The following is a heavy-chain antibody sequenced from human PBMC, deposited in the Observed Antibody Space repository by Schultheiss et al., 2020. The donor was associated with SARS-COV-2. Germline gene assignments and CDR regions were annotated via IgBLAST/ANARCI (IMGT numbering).Heavy chain of an antibody. V-gene: IGHV2-70*01. D-gene: IGHD3-3*01. J-gene: IGHJ4*02. CDR2: IDWDDDK. Sequence: SGPTLVKPTQTLTLTCTFSGFSLSTSGVGVGWIRQPPGKALEWLALIDWDDDKYYSTSLKTRLTISKDTSKNQVVLTMTNMDPVDTATYYCARGGIFGVVIMAFDYWGQGTLVTVS. CDR1: GFSLSTSGVG. CDR3: ARGGIFGVVIMAFDY.